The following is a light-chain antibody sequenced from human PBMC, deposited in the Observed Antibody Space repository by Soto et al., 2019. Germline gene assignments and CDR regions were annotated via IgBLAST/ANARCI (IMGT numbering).Light chain of an antibody. V-gene: IGKV1-17*01. Sequence: DIQITHSPSSLSAFVGDTVTITFRASQGIRNDLGWYQQRPGKAPKRLIYAASTLQPGVPSRFSGGGSGTDVTLTISSLQPEDGATYYCLQHNTYPRTFGQGTKLE. CDR1: QGIRND. J-gene: IGKJ1*01. CDR2: AAS. CDR3: LQHNTYPRT.